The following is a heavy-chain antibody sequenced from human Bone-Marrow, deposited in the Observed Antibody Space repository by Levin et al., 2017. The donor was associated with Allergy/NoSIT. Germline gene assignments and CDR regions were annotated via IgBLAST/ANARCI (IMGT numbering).Heavy chain of an antibody. CDR3: AKDSVARRYYYYYALDV. CDR1: GFTFGDYA. CDR2: ISFNGGAI. Sequence: GGSLRLSCAASGFTFGDYAMHWVRLTPEKGLEWVSGISFNGGAIGYADSVKGRFTISRDNANNSLFLHMTNLRPEDTAFYFCAKDSVARRYYYYYALDVWGQGTTVSVSS. D-gene: IGHD5-12*01. V-gene: IGHV3-9*01. J-gene: IGHJ6*02.